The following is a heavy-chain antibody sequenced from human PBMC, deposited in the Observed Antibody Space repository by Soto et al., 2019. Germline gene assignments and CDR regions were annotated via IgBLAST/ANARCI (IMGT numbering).Heavy chain of an antibody. J-gene: IGHJ6*02. CDR1: GYTFASYG. CDR2: ISAYNGNT. CDR3: ARVESSGLDQYYYYYYGMDV. Sequence: ASVKVSCKASGYTFASYGISWVRQAPGQGLEWMGWISAYNGNTNYAQKLQGRVTMTTDTSTSTAYMELRSLRSDDTAVYYCARVESSGLDQYYYYYYGMDVWGQGTTVTVSS. D-gene: IGHD6-19*01. V-gene: IGHV1-18*04.